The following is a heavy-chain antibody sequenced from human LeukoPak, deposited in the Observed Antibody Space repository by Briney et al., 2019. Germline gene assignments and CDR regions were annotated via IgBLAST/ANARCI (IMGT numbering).Heavy chain of an antibody. CDR1: GFTFNSYS. CDR2: ISSRSSTI. J-gene: IGHJ4*02. D-gene: IGHD6-6*01. CDR3: ARDDGGRHTSSLDY. V-gene: IGHV3-48*02. Sequence: PGGSLRLSCAASGFTFNSYSMNWVRQAPGKGLEWVSYISSRSSTIDYADSVNGRFTISRDNAKNSLYLQMNSLRDEDTAVYYCARDDGGRHTSSLDYWGQGTLVAVSS.